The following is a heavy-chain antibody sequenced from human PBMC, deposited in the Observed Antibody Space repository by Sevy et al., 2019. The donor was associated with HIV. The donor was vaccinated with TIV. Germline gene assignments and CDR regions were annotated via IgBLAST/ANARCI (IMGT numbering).Heavy chain of an antibody. CDR2: VSGSGGST. CDR1: GFTFSSYA. CDR3: AKDQGEISGYYPLGAFDI. V-gene: IGHV3-23*01. D-gene: IGHD3-22*01. Sequence: GGSLRLSCAASGFTFSSYAMNWVRQAPGKGLEWVSAVSGSGGSTYYADSVKGRFTISRDNSKCTLYLQMNSLRAEDTALYYCAKDQGEISGYYPLGAFDIWGQGTVVTVSS. J-gene: IGHJ3*02.